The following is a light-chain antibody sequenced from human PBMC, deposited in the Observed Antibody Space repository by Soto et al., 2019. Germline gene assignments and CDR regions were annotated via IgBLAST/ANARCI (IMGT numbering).Light chain of an antibody. CDR1: QSVGSN. V-gene: IGKV3-15*01. CDR2: GAS. Sequence: EVVMTQFPATLSVSPGERATLSCRASQSVGSNVAWYQQKSGQAPRLLIYGASTRATGLAARFSGSGSGTEFTLTISSLQSADFAVYYCQQYGSSQFTFGPGTKVNIK. J-gene: IGKJ3*01. CDR3: QQYGSSQFT.